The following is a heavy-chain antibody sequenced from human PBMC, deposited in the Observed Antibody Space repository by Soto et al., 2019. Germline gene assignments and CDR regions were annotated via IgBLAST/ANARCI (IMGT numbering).Heavy chain of an antibody. V-gene: IGHV5-10-1*01. CDR1: GYSFTSYW. CDR3: ASGITAAGHLYYYYYGMDV. J-gene: IGHJ6*02. CDR2: IDPSDSYT. Sequence: GESLKISCKGSGYSFTSYWISWVRQIPGKGLEWMGRIDPSDSYTNYSPSFQGHVTISADKSISTAYLQWSSLKASDTAMYYCASGITAAGHLYYYYYGMDVWGQGTTVTVSS. D-gene: IGHD6-13*01.